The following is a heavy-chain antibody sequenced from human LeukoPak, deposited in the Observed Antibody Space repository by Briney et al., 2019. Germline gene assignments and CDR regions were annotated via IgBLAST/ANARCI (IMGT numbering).Heavy chain of an antibody. D-gene: IGHD2-8*01. V-gene: IGHV3-23*01. CDR2: ISDSGGST. J-gene: IGHJ4*02. Sequence: GGALRLSCAASGFTLSSYAMSWVRQAPGKGLEWVSAISDSGGSTYDADSVKGRFTISRDNSKNTLYLQMNSLRAEDTAVYYCAKDTSIGRYCTNGVCSPFDYWGQGTLVTVSS. CDR3: AKDTSIGRYCTNGVCSPFDY. CDR1: GFTLSSYA.